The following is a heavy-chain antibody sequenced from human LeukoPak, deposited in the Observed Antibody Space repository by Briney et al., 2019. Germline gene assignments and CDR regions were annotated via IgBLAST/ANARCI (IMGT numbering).Heavy chain of an antibody. Sequence: VSVKVSCKTSGYTFTSFTITWVRQAPGQGLEWMGWISAYNGYTNFAQKLQGRVTLTTDTSTSTAYMELRSLRSDDTAVYYCARRAGSYGSGTYYSYYFDYWGQGTLVTVSS. D-gene: IGHD3-10*01. CDR2: ISAYNGYT. CDR3: ARRAGSYGSGTYYSYYFDY. J-gene: IGHJ4*02. CDR1: GYTFTSFT. V-gene: IGHV1-18*01.